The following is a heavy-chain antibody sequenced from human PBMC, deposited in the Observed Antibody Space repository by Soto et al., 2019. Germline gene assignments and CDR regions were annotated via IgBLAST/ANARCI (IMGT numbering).Heavy chain of an antibody. J-gene: IGHJ6*02. CDR1: GYSFNSVHF. D-gene: IGHD2-2*01. Sequence: PSETLSLTCVVSGYSFNSVHFWGWILQPPGKRLQWIGSLSQNGGTYRNPSLRRRVTLSVDTTKNEFSLKLTSVTAAAAAGYYFAATTLPGARFYGMDVWGQGSTVTVSS. CDR3: AATTLPGARFYGMDV. CDR2: LSQNGGT. V-gene: IGHV4-38-2*01.